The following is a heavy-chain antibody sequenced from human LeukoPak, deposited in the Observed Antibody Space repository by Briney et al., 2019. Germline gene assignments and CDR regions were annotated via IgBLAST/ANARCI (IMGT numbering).Heavy chain of an antibody. CDR1: GYTFTGYC. CDR3: ASGIPVQLERRGYYYYMDV. CDR2: INPNSGGT. J-gene: IGHJ6*03. D-gene: IGHD1-1*01. V-gene: IGHV1-2*02. Sequence: ASVKVSCKASGYTFTGYCMHWVRQAPGQGLECMGWINPNSGGTNYAQKFQGRVTMTRDTSISTAYMELSRLRSDDTAVYYCASGIPVQLERRGYYYYMDVWGKGTTVTVSS.